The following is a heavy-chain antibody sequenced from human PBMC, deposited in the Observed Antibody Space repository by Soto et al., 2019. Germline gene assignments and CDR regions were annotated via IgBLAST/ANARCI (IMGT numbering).Heavy chain of an antibody. CDR3: ARVGVGGAQVY. V-gene: IGHV1-3*01. CDR2: INAGNGNT. CDR1: GYTFTSYS. Sequence: ASVKVSCKASGYTFTSYSMHWVRQAPGQRLEWMGWINAGNGNTKYSQKFQGRVTITRDTSASTAYMELSSLRSEDTAVYYCARVGVGGAQVYWGQGTLVTVSS. D-gene: IGHD2-21*01. J-gene: IGHJ4*02.